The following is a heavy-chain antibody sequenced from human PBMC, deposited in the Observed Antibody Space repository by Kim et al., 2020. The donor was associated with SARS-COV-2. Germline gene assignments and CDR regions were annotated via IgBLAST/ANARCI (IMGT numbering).Heavy chain of an antibody. CDR3: ASGEFFYYYGLDI. CDR1: GFTFSSYS. Sequence: GGSRRLSCAASGFTFSSYSMNWVRQAPGKGLEWVSYISSRSSTIYYADSVKGRFTISRDNAKNSLYLQMNSLRTEDTAVYYCASGEFFYYYGLDIWGQGTTVTVS. CDR2: ISSRSSTI. V-gene: IGHV3-48*04. D-gene: IGHD3-10*01. J-gene: IGHJ6*02.